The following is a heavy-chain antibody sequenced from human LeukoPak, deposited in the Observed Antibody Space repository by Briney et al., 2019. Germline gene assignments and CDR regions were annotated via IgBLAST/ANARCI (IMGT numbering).Heavy chain of an antibody. CDR3: ARGGQQLEHFDY. CDR2: INPRGDAT. V-gene: IGHV1-46*01. J-gene: IGHJ5*01. D-gene: IGHD1-1*01. Sequence: ASVKVSCKASGNTFIGYWIHWVRQAPGQGLEWMGAINPRGDATIGAQKFQGRVTTTRDTSTSTVYIELSSLRSEDTAVYYCARGGQQLEHFDYWGQGTPGPGSP. CDR1: GNTFIGYW.